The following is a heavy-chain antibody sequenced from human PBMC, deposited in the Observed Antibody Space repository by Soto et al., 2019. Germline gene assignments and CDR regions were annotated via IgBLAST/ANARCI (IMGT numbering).Heavy chain of an antibody. CDR1: GFTFSSYG. Sequence: GGSLRLSCAASGFTFSSYGMHWVRQAPGKGLEWVAVIWYDGSNKYYADSVKGRFTISRENSKNTLYLQMNSLRAEDTAVYYCARDSGDFWSGLDYWGQGTLVTVSS. CDR2: IWYDGSNK. V-gene: IGHV3-33*01. J-gene: IGHJ4*02. D-gene: IGHD3-3*01. CDR3: ARDSGDFWSGLDY.